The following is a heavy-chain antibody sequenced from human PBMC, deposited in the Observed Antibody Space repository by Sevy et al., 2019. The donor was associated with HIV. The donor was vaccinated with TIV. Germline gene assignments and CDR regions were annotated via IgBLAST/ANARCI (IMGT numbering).Heavy chain of an antibody. J-gene: IGHJ4*02. Sequence: GGSLRLSCTASGFTFSNYDMNWVRQAPGKGLEWVSYISWSSSSIYYADSVKGRFTISRDNAKNSLYLQMNSLRDEDTALYYCARDPYDSTGYYFQAYYFDYWGQGTLVTVSS. CDR2: ISWSSSSI. CDR1: GFTFSNYD. V-gene: IGHV3-48*02. D-gene: IGHD3-22*01. CDR3: ARDPYDSTGYYFQAYYFDY.